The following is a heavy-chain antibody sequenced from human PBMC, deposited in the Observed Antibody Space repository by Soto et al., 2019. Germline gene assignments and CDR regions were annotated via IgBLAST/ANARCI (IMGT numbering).Heavy chain of an antibody. CDR3: ATRRLTKYSSSFTGWFDP. CDR1: GYTLTELS. Sequence: QVQLVQSGAEVKKPGASVKVSCKVSGYTLTELSMHWVRQAPGKGLEWMGGFDPEDGETIYAQKFQGRVTMTEDTSTDTAYMELSSLRSEDTAVYYCATRRLTKYSSSFTGWFDPWGQGTLVTVSS. J-gene: IGHJ5*02. CDR2: FDPEDGET. D-gene: IGHD6-13*01. V-gene: IGHV1-24*01.